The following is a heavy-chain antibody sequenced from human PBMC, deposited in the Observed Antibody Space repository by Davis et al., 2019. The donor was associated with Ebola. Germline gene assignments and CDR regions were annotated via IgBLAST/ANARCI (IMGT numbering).Heavy chain of an antibody. J-gene: IGHJ4*02. V-gene: IGHV1-69*13. CDR2: IIPVSGVP. D-gene: IGHD3-22*01. CDR1: GGTFSSYA. CDR3: ARDRYSDGSGYFFEQSH. Sequence: SVKVSCKASGGTFSSYAISWVRQAPGQGLDWMGGIIPVSGVPKYAQDFQGRVTITADESTSTAYMELSSLRFEDTAMYYCARDRYSDGSGYFFEQSHWGQGTLVTVSS.